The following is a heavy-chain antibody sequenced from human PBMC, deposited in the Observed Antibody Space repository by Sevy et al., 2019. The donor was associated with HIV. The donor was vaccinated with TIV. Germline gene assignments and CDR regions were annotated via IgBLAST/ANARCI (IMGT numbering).Heavy chain of an antibody. V-gene: IGHV3-9*01. J-gene: IGHJ6*02. Sequence: GGSLRLSCAASGFTFDDYAMHWVRQAPGKGLEWVSGISWDSNAIGYADSLRGRFTISRGNAKNSLYLQMNSLRAEDTALYYCAKDKGYSYGSYGMDVWGQGTTVTVSS. CDR3: AKDKGYSYGSYGMDV. CDR2: ISWDSNAI. CDR1: GFTFDDYA. D-gene: IGHD5-18*01.